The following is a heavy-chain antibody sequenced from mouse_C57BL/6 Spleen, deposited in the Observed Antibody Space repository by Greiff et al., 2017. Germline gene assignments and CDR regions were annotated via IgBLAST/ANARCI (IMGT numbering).Heavy chain of an antibody. V-gene: IGHV1-54*01. Sequence: QVQLKQSGAELVRPGTSVKVSCKASGYAFTNYLIEWVKQRPGQGLEGIGVINPGSGGTNYNEKFKGKATLTADKSSSTAYMQLSSLTSEDSAVYFCARSGGNYAYYFDYWGQGTTLTVSS. D-gene: IGHD2-1*01. CDR2: INPGSGGT. CDR3: ARSGGNYAYYFDY. CDR1: GYAFTNYL. J-gene: IGHJ2*01.